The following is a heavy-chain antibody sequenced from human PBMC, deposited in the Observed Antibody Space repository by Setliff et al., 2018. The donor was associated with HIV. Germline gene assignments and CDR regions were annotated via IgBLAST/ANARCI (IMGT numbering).Heavy chain of an antibody. V-gene: IGHV4-59*11. CDR3: ARGYPGIAVAGLTYYYYYYMDV. D-gene: IGHD6-19*01. J-gene: IGHJ6*03. Sequence: SETLSLTCTVSGASITSHYWNWIRQPPGKGLEWIGCVSFTGSANYNPSLKGRVTISVDTSKNQFSLKLSSVTAADTAVYFCARGYPGIAVAGLTYYYYYYMDVWGKGTTVTVSS. CDR2: VSFTGSA. CDR1: GASITSHY.